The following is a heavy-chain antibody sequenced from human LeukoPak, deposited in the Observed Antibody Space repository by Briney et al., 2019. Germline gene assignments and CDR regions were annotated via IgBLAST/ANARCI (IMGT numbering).Heavy chain of an antibody. CDR1: GFTFSSYA. CDR2: ISYDGSNK. Sequence: GGSLRLSCAASGFTFSSYAMHWVRQAPGKGLEWVAVISYDGSNKYYADSVKGRFTISRDSSKNTLYLQMNSLRAEDTAVYYCARDRDNYYGSGSRSYGMDVWGQGTTVTVSS. J-gene: IGHJ6*02. V-gene: IGHV3-30-3*01. D-gene: IGHD3-10*01. CDR3: ARDRDNYYGSGSRSYGMDV.